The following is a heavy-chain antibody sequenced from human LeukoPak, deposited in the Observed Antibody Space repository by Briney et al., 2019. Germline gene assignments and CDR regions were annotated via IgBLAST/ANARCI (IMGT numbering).Heavy chain of an antibody. V-gene: IGHV4-59*02. D-gene: IGHD1-26*01. CDR3: ASGGSYYYFDY. J-gene: IGHJ4*02. CDR1: GGSVSRYY. CDR2: IYYSGST. Sequence: SETLSLTCTVSGGSVSRYYWSWIRQPPGKGLEWIGYIYYSGSTNYNPSLKSRVTISVDTSKNQFSLKLSSVTAADTAVYYCASGGSYYYFDYRGQGTLVTVSS.